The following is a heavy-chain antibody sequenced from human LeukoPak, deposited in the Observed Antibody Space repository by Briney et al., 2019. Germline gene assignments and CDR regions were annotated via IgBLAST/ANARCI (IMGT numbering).Heavy chain of an antibody. CDR2: INHSGST. J-gene: IGHJ6*02. D-gene: IGHD1-7*01. V-gene: IGHV4-34*01. CDR3: ARQGLPGNYHYYYYHGMDV. Sequence: PSETLSLTCAVYGGSFSGYYWSWIRQPPGKGLEWIGEINHSGSTNYNPSLKSRVTISVDTSKNQFSLKLSSVTAADTAVYYCARQGLPGNYHYYYYHGMDVWGQGTTVTVSS. CDR1: GGSFSGYY.